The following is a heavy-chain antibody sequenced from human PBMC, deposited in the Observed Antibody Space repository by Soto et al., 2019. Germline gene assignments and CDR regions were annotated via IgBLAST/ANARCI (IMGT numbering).Heavy chain of an antibody. D-gene: IGHD3-22*01. V-gene: IGHV1-18*01. CDR1: GYTFTNYG. Sequence: GASVKVSCKASGYTFTNYGITWVRQAPGQGLEWMGWISGYNANTHYAQKLQGRVTMTTDTPTSTAYMELRSPTSDDTAVYYCARDPNYYDSSGLPPIDDLGHGTLVTVSS. J-gene: IGHJ4*01. CDR2: ISGYNANT. CDR3: ARDPNYYDSSGLPPIDD.